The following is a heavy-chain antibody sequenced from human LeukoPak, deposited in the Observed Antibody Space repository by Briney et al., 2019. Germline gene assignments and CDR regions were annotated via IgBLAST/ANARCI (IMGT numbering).Heavy chain of an antibody. CDR2: ISYDGSNK. Sequence: GGSLRLSCAASGLTFSSHWMHWVRQAPGKGLEWVAVISYDGSNKYYADSVKGRFTISRDNSKNTLYLQMNSLRAEDTAVYYCARENRRYSSGWYRGHDYWGQGTLVTVSS. V-gene: IGHV3-30-3*01. D-gene: IGHD6-19*01. CDR3: ARENRRYSSGWYRGHDY. CDR1: GLTFSSHW. J-gene: IGHJ4*02.